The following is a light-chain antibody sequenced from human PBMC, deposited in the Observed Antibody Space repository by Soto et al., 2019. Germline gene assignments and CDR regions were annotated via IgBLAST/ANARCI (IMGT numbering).Light chain of an antibody. J-gene: IGKJ2*01. Sequence: EIVLTQSPAALSLSPGERATLSCRASQSVDSYLAWYQHKPGQAPRLLIYDASNRATGIPDRFSGSGSGTDFTLTISSLEPEDFAVYYCQQRSNWPLYTFGQGTKVDIK. CDR1: QSVDSY. CDR3: QQRSNWPLYT. V-gene: IGKV3-11*01. CDR2: DAS.